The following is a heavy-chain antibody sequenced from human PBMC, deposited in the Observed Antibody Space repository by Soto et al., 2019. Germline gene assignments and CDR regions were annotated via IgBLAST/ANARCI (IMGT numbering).Heavy chain of an antibody. V-gene: IGHV3-53*01. J-gene: IGHJ6*02. CDR3: ARDRHSCVPYYYYGMYV. CDR2: IYSGGST. CDR1: GFTVSSNY. D-gene: IGHD1-26*01. Sequence: PGGSLRLSCAASGFTVSSNYTSWVRQAPGKGLERVSVIYSGGSTYYADSVKGRFTISRDNSKNTLYLQMNSLRAEDTAVYYCARDRHSCVPYYYYGMYVCGQENTVAV.